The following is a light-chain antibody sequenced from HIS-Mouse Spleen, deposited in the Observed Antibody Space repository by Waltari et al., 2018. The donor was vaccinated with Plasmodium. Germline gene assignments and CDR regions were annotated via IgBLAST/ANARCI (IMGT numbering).Light chain of an antibody. V-gene: IGLV3-10*01. CDR3: YSTDSSGNHRV. Sequence: SYELTQPPSVSVSPGQTARITCSGDALPKKYAYWYQRKSGQAPVLVIYEDSKRPSGNPERCSGSSSGTMATLTISGAQVEDEADYYCYSTDSSGNHRVFDGGTKLTVL. CDR1: ALPKKY. J-gene: IGLJ3*02. CDR2: EDS.